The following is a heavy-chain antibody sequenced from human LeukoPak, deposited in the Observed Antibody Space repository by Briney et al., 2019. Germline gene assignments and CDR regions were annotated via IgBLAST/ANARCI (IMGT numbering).Heavy chain of an antibody. D-gene: IGHD4-23*01. CDR2: ISGSGGS. CDR1: GFTFSSYA. CDR3: ARDAGYGSKSVGY. Sequence: GGSLRLSCAASGFTFSSYAMSWVRQAPGKGLEWVSGISGSGGSIGSVSGRFTISRDNSKNTLFLQMNSLRDEDSAVYYCARDAGYGSKSVGYWGQGTLVTVSS. V-gene: IGHV3-23*01. J-gene: IGHJ4*02.